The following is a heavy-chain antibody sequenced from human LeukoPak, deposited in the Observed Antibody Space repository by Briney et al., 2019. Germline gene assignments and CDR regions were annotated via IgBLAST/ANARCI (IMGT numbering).Heavy chain of an antibody. J-gene: IGHJ4*02. Sequence: GGSLRLSCAASGFTFNSYWMSWVRQAPGKGLEWVGNIKHDGSEKHYVDSLKGRFTITRDTAKNSLYLQMNGLRAEDTAVYYCARHNDGALDYWGQGTLVTVSS. CDR3: ARHNDGALDY. D-gene: IGHD1-1*01. CDR2: IKHDGSEK. CDR1: GFTFNSYW. V-gene: IGHV3-7*01.